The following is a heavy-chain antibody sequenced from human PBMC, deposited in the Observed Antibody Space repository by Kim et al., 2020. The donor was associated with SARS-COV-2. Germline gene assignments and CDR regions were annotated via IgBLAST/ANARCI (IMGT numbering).Heavy chain of an antibody. J-gene: IGHJ6*02. V-gene: IGHV3-11*06. CDR3: ARDSAFTIFGVVTADYGMDV. D-gene: IGHD3-3*01. Sequence: DRFTISRDNAKNSLYLQMNSLGAEDTAVYYCARDSAFTIFGVVTADYGMDVWGQGTTVTVSS.